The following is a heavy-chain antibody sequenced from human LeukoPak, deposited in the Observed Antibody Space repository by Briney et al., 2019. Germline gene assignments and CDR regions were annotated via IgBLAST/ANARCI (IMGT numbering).Heavy chain of an antibody. D-gene: IGHD5-18*01. Sequence: ASVKVSCKASGGTFSSYAISWVRQAPGQGLEWMGGIIPIFGTANYAQKFQGRVTITADESTSTAYMELSSLRSEDTAVYYCATNEQYSYDHDYWGQGTLVTVSS. CDR2: IIPIFGTA. J-gene: IGHJ4*02. CDR3: ATNEQYSYDHDY. CDR1: GGTFSSYA. V-gene: IGHV1-69*13.